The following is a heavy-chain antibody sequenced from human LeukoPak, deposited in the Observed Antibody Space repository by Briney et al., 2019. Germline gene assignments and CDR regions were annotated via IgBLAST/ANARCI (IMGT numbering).Heavy chain of an antibody. V-gene: IGHV3-21*01. CDR3: ARVGVLDGYNSGGDY. J-gene: IGHJ4*02. Sequence: GGSLRLSCAASGFTFSSYSMNWVRQAPGKGLEWVSSISSSSSYIYYADSVKGRFTISRDNAKNSLYLQMNSLRAEDTAVYYCARVGVLDGYNSGGDYWGQGTLVTVSS. D-gene: IGHD5-24*01. CDR1: GFTFSSYS. CDR2: ISSSSSYI.